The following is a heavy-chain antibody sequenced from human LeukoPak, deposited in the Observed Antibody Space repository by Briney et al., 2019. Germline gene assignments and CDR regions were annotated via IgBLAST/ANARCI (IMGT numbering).Heavy chain of an antibody. CDR1: GGSISSYY. V-gene: IGHV4-4*07. CDR3: ARDLDGDYVPLYNYYYMDV. D-gene: IGHD4-17*01. J-gene: IGHJ6*03. Sequence: SETLSLTCTVSGGSISSYYWSWIRQPAGKGLEWIGRIYTSGSTNYNPSLKSRVTMSVDTSKNQFSLKLSSVTAADTAVYYCARDLDGDYVPLYNYYYMDVWGKGTTVTVSS. CDR2: IYTSGST.